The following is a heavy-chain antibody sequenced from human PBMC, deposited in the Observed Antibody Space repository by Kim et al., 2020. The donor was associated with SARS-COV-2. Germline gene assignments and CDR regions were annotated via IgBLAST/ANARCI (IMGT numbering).Heavy chain of an antibody. CDR3: ARFSGTYRGSAFDF. CDR2: SRNKANSYTT. V-gene: IGHV3-72*01. Sequence: GGSLRLSCAASGFTFSDFHMDWVRQAPGKGLEWVGRSRNKANSYTTEYAASVKDRFTISRDDSKNLLYLQMNSLKNEDTAVYSCARFSGTYRGSAFDFWGQGTMVTVSS. J-gene: IGHJ3*01. D-gene: IGHD1-26*01. CDR1: GFTFSDFH.